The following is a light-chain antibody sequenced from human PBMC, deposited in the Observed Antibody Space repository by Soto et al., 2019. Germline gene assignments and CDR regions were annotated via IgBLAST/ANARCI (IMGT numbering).Light chain of an antibody. Sequence: DIQMTQCPSTLSASVGDRVTITCRASQSISNWLAWYQQKPGKAPKILIYKTSSLESGVPSRLSGSGSGTEFTLTISSLHPDDFSTYYCQQYNSYWTFGQGTKVDIK. CDR3: QQYNSYWT. V-gene: IGKV1-5*03. CDR2: KTS. J-gene: IGKJ1*01. CDR1: QSISNW.